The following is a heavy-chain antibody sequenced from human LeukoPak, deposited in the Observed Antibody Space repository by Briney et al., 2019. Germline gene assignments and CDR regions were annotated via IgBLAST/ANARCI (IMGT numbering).Heavy chain of an antibody. J-gene: IGHJ4*02. V-gene: IGHV3-9*01. D-gene: IGHD6-19*01. CDR1: GFTFDDYA. Sequence: GGSLRLSCAASGFTFDDYAMQWVRQAPGKGLEWVSGISWNSGSIGYADSVKGRFTISRDNAKNSLYLQMNSLRTEDTASYFCAKDYTSGWYGYFFDYWGQGTLVTVSS. CDR2: ISWNSGSI. CDR3: AKDYTSGWYGYFFDY.